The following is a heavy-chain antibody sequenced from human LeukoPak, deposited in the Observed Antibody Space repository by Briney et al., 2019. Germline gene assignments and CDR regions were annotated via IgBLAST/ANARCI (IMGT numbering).Heavy chain of an antibody. CDR1: GGSISSGGYY. D-gene: IGHD3-3*01. CDR3: VSFGVVINFDY. J-gene: IGHJ4*02. CDR2: IYHSGST. V-gene: IGHV4-30-2*01. Sequence: PSETLSLTCTVSGGSISSGGYYWSWIRQPPWKGLEWIGYIYHSGSTYYNPSLKSRVTISVDRSKNQFSLKLSSVTAADTAVYYCVSFGVVINFDYWGQGTLVTVSS.